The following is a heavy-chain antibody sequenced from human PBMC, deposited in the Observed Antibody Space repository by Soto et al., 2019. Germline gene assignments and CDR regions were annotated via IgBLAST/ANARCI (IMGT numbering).Heavy chain of an antibody. V-gene: IGHV3-74*01. CDR3: ASLPRTPWELLPSFDY. CDR2: INSDGSST. D-gene: IGHD1-26*01. CDR1: GFTFSSYW. Sequence: EVQLVESGGGLVQPGGSLRLSCKASGFTFSSYWMHWVRQAPGQGLVWVSRINSDGSSTSYADSVKGRFTISRDNAKNTLYLQMSSLRAEDTAVYYCASLPRTPWELLPSFDYWGQGTLVTVAS. J-gene: IGHJ4*02.